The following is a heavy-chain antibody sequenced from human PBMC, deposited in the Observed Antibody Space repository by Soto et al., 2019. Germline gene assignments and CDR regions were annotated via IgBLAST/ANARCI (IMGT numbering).Heavy chain of an antibody. V-gene: IGHV1-46*01. CDR3: ARDVDITGTTGYYYYYYGMDV. CDR1: GYTFTSYY. CDR2: INPSGGST. D-gene: IGHD1-7*01. Sequence: ASVKVSCKASGYTFTSYYMHWVRQAPGRGLEWMGIINPSGGSTSYAQKFQGRVTMTRDTSTSTVYMELSSLRSEDTAVYYCARDVDITGTTGYYYYYYGMDVWGQGTTVTVSS. J-gene: IGHJ6*02.